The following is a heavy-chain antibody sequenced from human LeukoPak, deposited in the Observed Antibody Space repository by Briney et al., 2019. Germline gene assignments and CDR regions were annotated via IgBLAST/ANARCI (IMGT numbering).Heavy chain of an antibody. V-gene: IGHV5-51*01. CDR2: IYPGDSDI. D-gene: IGHD1-1*01. CDR1: GYSFTNYW. CDR3: ARHVGTPGYYYMDV. J-gene: IGHJ6*03. Sequence: ESLKISCKGSGYSFTNYWFAWVRQMPGKGLEWMGIIYPGDSDIRYSPSFQGQVTISADKSISAAYLQWSSLKASDTAIYYCARHVGTPGYYYMDVWGKGTTVTVSS.